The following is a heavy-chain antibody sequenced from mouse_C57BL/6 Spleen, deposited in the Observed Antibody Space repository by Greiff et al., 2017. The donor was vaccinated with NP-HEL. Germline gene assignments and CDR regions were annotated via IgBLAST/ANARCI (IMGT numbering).Heavy chain of an antibody. V-gene: IGHV3-6*01. Sequence: EVQRVESGPGLVKPSQSLSLTCSVTGYSITSGYYWNWIRQFPGNKLEWMGYISYDGSNNYNPSLKNRISITRDTSKNQFFLKLNSVTTEDTATYYCARGENYAYYFDYWGQGTTLTVSS. J-gene: IGHJ2*01. CDR3: ARGENYAYYFDY. CDR1: GYSITSGYY. CDR2: ISYDGSN. D-gene: IGHD2-4*01.